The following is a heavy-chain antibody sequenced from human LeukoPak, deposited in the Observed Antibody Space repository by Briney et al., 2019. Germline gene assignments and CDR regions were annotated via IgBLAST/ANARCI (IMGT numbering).Heavy chain of an antibody. D-gene: IGHD3-3*01. CDR2: INTNTGNP. CDR1: GYTFTSYA. Sequence: GASVKVSCKASGYTFTSYAMNWVRQAPGQGLEWMGWINTNTGNPTYAQGFTGRFVFSLDTSVSTAYLQISSLKAEDTAVYYCARAKNDFWSGYYPANYYYYGMDVWGQGTTVTVSS. CDR3: ARAKNDFWSGYYPANYYYYGMDV. J-gene: IGHJ6*02. V-gene: IGHV7-4-1*02.